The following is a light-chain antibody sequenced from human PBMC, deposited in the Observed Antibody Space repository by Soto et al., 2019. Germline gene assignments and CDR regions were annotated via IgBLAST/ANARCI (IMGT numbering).Light chain of an antibody. Sequence: SYELTQPPSVSVAPGKTARITCGGNNIGSKSVHWYQQKPGQAPVLVIYYDSDWPSGIPERFSGSNSGNTATLTISRVEAGDEADYYCQVWGSSSDHVVFGGGTQLTVL. V-gene: IGLV3-21*04. J-gene: IGLJ2*01. CDR3: QVWGSSSDHVV. CDR1: NIGSKS. CDR2: YDS.